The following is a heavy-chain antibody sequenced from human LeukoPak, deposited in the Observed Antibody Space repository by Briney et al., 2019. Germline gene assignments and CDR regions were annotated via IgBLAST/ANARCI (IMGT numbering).Heavy chain of an antibody. Sequence: PGGSLRLSCAASGFTFSDYYMSWIRQAPGKGLEWVSYISSSGSTIYYADSVKGRFTISRATAKNSLYLQMNSLGAEDTAVYYCARRGVSSREFDPGGEGTLVTVSS. D-gene: IGHD6-13*01. CDR3: ARRGVSSREFDP. J-gene: IGHJ5*02. V-gene: IGHV3-11*01. CDR1: GFTFSDYY. CDR2: ISSSGSTI.